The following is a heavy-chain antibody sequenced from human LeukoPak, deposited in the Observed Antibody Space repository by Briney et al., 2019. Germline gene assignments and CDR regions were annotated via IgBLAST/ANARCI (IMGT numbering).Heavy chain of an antibody. Sequence: GGSLRLSCAASGFIFSSYAMSWVRQAPGKGLEWVSAISGSGGSTYYADSVKGRFTISRDNSKNTLYLQMNSLRAEDTAVYYCAKGKYYYDSSGYYLFDYWGQGTLVTVSS. J-gene: IGHJ4*02. D-gene: IGHD3-22*01. CDR1: GFIFSSYA. CDR2: ISGSGGST. CDR3: AKGKYYYDSSGYYLFDY. V-gene: IGHV3-23*01.